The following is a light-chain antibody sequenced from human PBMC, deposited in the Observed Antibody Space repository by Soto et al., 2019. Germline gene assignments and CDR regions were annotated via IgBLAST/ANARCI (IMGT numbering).Light chain of an antibody. Sequence: EIILTQSPATLSLSPGDRASLSCRASQSVSSDLAWYQQKPGQALRLLIYDASKRATGIPARFSGSGSGTDFTLTISSLEPEDFAVYYCQHRSNWPLTFGGGAKVEIK. CDR2: DAS. V-gene: IGKV3-11*01. CDR3: QHRSNWPLT. J-gene: IGKJ4*01. CDR1: QSVSSD.